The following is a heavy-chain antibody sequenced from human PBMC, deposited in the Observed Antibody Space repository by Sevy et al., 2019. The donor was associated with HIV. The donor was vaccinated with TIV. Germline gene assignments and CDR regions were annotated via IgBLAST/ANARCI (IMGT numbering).Heavy chain of an antibody. V-gene: IGHV3-33*01. CDR1: GFTFSSYG. CDR3: ARDTNDFWSGYYNY. D-gene: IGHD3-3*01. J-gene: IGHJ4*02. CDR2: IWYDGSNK. Sequence: GSLRLSCAASGFTFSSYGMHWVRQAPGKGLEWVAVIWYDGSNKYYADSVKGRFTISRDNSKNTLYLQMNSLRAEDTAVYYCARDTNDFWSGYYNYWGQGTLVTVSS.